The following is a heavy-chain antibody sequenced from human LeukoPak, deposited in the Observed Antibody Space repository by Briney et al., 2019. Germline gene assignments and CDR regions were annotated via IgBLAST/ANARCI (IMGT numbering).Heavy chain of an antibody. CDR3: ARVDNWFDP. CDR1: GGSISSGYY. Sequence: SQTLSLTCTVSGGSISSGYYWGWIRQPPGKGLEWIGSIYQSGSTSYNPSLKSRVTISVDRSKNQFSLKLSSVTAADTAVYYCARVDNWFDPWGQGTLVTVSS. J-gene: IGHJ5*02. V-gene: IGHV4-38-2*02. CDR2: IYQSGST.